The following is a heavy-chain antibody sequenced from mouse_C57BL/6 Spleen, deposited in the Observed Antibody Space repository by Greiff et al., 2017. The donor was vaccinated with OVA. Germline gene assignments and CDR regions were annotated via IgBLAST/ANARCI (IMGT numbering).Heavy chain of an antibody. V-gene: IGHV5-17*01. CDR1: GFTFSDYG. CDR2: ISSGSSTI. D-gene: IGHD2-4*01. CDR3: ASNYDYDGGYAMDY. Sequence: EVQVVESGGGLVKPGGSLKLSCAASGFTFSDYGMHWVRQAPEKGLEWVAYISSGSSTIYYADTVKGRFTISRDNAKNTLFLQMTSLRSEDTAMYYCASNYDYDGGYAMDYWGQGTSVTVSS. J-gene: IGHJ4*01.